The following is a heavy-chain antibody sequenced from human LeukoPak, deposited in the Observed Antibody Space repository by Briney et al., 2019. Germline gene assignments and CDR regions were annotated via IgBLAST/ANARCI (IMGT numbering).Heavy chain of an antibody. CDR1: GFTFTNYA. CDR3: ARPYYYDSRGSNFDAFDI. Sequence: GGSLRLSCAASGFTFTNYAMSRVRQAPGKGLEWVSGIRGGSSSTFYADSVKGRFTISRDNAKNTLYLQMNSLRAEDTAVYFCARPYYYDSRGSNFDAFDIWGQGTMVTVSS. D-gene: IGHD3-22*01. V-gene: IGHV3-23*01. J-gene: IGHJ3*02. CDR2: IRGGSSST.